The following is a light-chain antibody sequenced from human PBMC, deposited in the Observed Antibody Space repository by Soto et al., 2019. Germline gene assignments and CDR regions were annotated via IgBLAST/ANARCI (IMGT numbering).Light chain of an antibody. CDR2: DVN. CDR3: TSWTTSTTMI. CDR1: SSDIGAYNY. Sequence: QSVLTQPASVSGSPGQSITISCTGTSSDIGAYNYVSWYQQHPGKAPKLMIYDVNIRPSGVSNRFSGSKSGNTASLTISVLQAEDEADYYCTSWTTSTTMIFGGGTKLTVL. V-gene: IGLV2-14*03. J-gene: IGLJ2*01.